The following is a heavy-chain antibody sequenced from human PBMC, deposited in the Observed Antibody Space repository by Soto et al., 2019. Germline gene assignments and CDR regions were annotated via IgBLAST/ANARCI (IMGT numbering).Heavy chain of an antibody. J-gene: IGHJ4*02. Sequence: GGSLRLSCAAAGFIFSNCAMSWVRQAPGKGLEWVSTISSSSSPTYYADSVKGRFTISRDNSKNTLYLQMNSLRAEDTAVYYCAKANPYGDWDYWGQGTLVTVSS. CDR3: AKANPYGDWDY. V-gene: IGHV3-23*01. D-gene: IGHD4-17*01. CDR2: ISSSSSPT. CDR1: GFIFSNCA.